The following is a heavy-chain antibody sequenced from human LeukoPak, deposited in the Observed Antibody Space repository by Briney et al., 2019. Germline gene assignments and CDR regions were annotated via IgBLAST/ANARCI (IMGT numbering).Heavy chain of an antibody. V-gene: IGHV1-8*01. CDR3: ARGLVARFDP. Sequence: ASVKVSRKASGYTFTSYDINWVRQATGQGLEWMGWMDPNSGNTGYSKKFQGRVTMTRDTSISTAYMELSSLRSEDTAVYYCARGLVARFDPWGQGTLVTVSS. J-gene: IGHJ5*02. CDR2: MDPNSGNT. CDR1: GYTFTSYD. D-gene: IGHD5-12*01.